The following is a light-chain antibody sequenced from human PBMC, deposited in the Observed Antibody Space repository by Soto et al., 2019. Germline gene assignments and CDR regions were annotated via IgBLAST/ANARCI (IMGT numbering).Light chain of an antibody. CDR3: QQYHNWPA. Sequence: EIVMTPSPATLSVYQGERATLSCRASQSVFSSLAWYQQKPGQAPRLLIYGAATRATGIPARFSGSGSGTEFTLTISSLQSEDFAVYYCQQYHNWPAFGQGTKVDIK. J-gene: IGKJ1*01. CDR1: QSVFSS. CDR2: GAA. V-gene: IGKV3-15*01.